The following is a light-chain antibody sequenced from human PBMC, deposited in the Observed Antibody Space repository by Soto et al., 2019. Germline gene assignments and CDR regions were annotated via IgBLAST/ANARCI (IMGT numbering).Light chain of an antibody. CDR1: SSDVGGYNY. CDR2: EVS. J-gene: IGLJ1*01. CDR3: SSYTTSSTLDV. V-gene: IGLV2-14*01. Sequence: QSVLTQPASVSASPGQSITISCTGTSSDVGGYNYVSWYQQHPGKAPQLMIYEVSNRPSGVSNRFSGSKSGNTASLTISGLQAEDEAEYYCSSYTTSSTLDVFGTGTNVTVL.